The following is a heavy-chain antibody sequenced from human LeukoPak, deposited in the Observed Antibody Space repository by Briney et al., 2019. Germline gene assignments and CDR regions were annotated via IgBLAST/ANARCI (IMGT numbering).Heavy chain of an antibody. CDR3: VRDGSSWGNFDY. J-gene: IGHJ4*02. V-gene: IGHV3-74*01. CDR2: INPDGSST. D-gene: IGHD7-27*01. CDR1: GFTFRTYW. Sequence: PGGSLRLSCVASGFTFRTYWMHWVRQVPGKGPVWLSRINPDGSSTTYADSVKGRFTISRDNAKNSLYLQMNSLRTEDTAVYYCVRDGSSWGNFDYWGQGTLVSVSS.